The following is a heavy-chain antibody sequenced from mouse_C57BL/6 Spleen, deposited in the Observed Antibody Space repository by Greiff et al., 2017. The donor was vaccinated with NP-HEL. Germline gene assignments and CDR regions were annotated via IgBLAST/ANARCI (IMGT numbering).Heavy chain of an antibody. CDR3: ANSNYVRGYFYY. D-gene: IGHD2-5*01. CDR1: GYTFTRYW. J-gene: IGHJ2*01. V-gene: IGHV1-59*01. CDR2: IDPSDSYT. Sequence: QVQLQQPGAELVRPGTSVKLSCKASGYTFTRYWMHWVKQRPGQGLEWIGVIDPSDSYTNYTQKFKGKATLTVDTSSSTAYMQLSSLTSEDSAVYYCANSNYVRGYFYYWGQGTTLTVSS.